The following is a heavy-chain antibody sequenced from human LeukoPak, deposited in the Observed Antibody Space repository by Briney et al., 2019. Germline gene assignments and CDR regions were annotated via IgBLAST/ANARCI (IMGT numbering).Heavy chain of an antibody. CDR2: IHYSGSA. CDR1: GGSVSSGSYY. J-gene: IGHJ4*02. D-gene: IGHD4-23*01. V-gene: IGHV4-61*01. Sequence: SETLSLTCTVSGGSVSSGSYYWSWIRQPPGRGLEWIAYIHYSGSAAYNPSLKSRVTISRDMSTDQFSLKMTSVTAADTAVYFCARDMGAPDYGSYSVDYWGQGTLVTVSS. CDR3: ARDMGAPDYGSYSVDY.